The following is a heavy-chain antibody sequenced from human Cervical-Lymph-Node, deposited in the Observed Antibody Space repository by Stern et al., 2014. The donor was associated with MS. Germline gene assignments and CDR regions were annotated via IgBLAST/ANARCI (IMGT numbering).Heavy chain of an antibody. CDR1: GGTFSSYA. J-gene: IGHJ4*02. V-gene: IGHV1-69*01. CDR2: FIPIFGTA. D-gene: IGHD2-2*01. CDR3: ARPRYCSSTSCYXXDY. Sequence: VQLVESGAEVKKPGSSVKVSCKASGGTFSSYAISWVRQAPGQGLEWMGGFIPIFGTANYAQKFQGRVTITADESTSTAYMELSSLRSEDTAVYYCARPRYCSSTSCYXXDYWGQGTLVTVSS.